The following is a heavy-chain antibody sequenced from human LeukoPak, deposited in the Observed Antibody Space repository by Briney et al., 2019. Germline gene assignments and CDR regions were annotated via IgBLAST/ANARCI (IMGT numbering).Heavy chain of an antibody. J-gene: IGHJ3*02. CDR1: GGTFSSYA. CDR2: IIPIFGTA. Sequence: VASVKVSCKASGGTFSSYAISWVRQAPGQGLEWMGRIIPIFGTANYAQKFQGRVTITTDESTSTAYMELSSLRSEDTAVYYCARSRSRSSGWYAGAFDIWGQGTMVTVSS. CDR3: ARSRSRSSGWYAGAFDI. V-gene: IGHV1-69*05. D-gene: IGHD6-19*01.